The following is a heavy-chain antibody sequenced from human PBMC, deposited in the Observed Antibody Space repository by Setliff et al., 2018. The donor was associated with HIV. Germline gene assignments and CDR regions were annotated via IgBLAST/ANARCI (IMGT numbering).Heavy chain of an antibody. CDR3: ARGGLRQWNGF. V-gene: IGHV4-34*01. J-gene: IGHJ4*02. CDR2: INDSGDT. CDR1: GGSFTGYF. D-gene: IGHD3-3*01. Sequence: PSETPSLTCAVYGGSFTGYFWSWIRQSPGKGLEWIGEINDSGDTNYNPSLKSRVTISVVTSKNQFSLRLTSVTAADTGVYYCARGGLRQWNGFWGQGTLVTVSS.